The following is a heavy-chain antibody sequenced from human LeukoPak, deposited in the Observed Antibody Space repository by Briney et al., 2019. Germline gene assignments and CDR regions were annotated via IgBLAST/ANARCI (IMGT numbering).Heavy chain of an antibody. CDR2: ISYDGSNK. Sequence: GGSLRLSCAASEFTFSSYAMHWVRQAPGKGLEWVAVISYDGSNKYYADSVKGRFTISRDNSKNTLYLQMNSLRAEDTAVYYCTHERFDPWGQGTLVTVSS. J-gene: IGHJ5*02. V-gene: IGHV3-30-3*01. CDR1: EFTFSSYA. CDR3: THERFDP.